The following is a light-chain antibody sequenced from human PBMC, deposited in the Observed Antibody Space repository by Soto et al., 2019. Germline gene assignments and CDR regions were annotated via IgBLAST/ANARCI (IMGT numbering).Light chain of an antibody. CDR1: SSNIGAGYD. CDR3: QSYDNSLSGSL. V-gene: IGLV1-40*01. CDR2: GDS. Sequence: VLTQPPSVSGAPGQRVTISCTGSSSNIGAGYDVHWYQQLPGTAPKLLIYGDSNRPSGVPDRFSGSKSGTSTSLAITGLQAEDEADYYCQSYDNSLSGSLFGTGTKVTVL. J-gene: IGLJ1*01.